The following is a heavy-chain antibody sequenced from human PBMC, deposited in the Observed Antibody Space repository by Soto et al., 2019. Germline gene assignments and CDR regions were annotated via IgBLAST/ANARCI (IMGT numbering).Heavy chain of an antibody. CDR2: INPGGGGT. Sequence: QVQLVQSGAELKKPGASVKVSCKASGYTFRDFYMHWVRQAPGQGLEWMGIINPGGGGTWYAQKFQGRVTVTRDTSTSTVFMELRSLRSDDTAMYYCARDSGGGDCPLGYWGQGTLVTVSS. CDR3: ARDSGGGDCPLGY. D-gene: IGHD2-21*02. J-gene: IGHJ4*02. CDR1: GYTFRDFY. V-gene: IGHV1-46*01.